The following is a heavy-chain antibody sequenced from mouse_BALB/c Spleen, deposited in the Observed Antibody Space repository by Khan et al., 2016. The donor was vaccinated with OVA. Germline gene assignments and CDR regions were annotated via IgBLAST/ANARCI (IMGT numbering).Heavy chain of an antibody. CDR3: ARGYGWDFDY. V-gene: IGHV3-2*02. CDR2: ISYSGNT. J-gene: IGHJ2*02. Sequence: VQLQESGPGLVKPSPSLSLTCTVTGYSITSDYACNWIRQFPGNKLEWMGFISYSGNTKYNPSLKSRFSITRDTSKNQFFLQLNSLTSEETDTYYSARGYGWDFDYWGQGTSLTVSS. D-gene: IGHD1-1*02. CDR1: GYSITSDYA.